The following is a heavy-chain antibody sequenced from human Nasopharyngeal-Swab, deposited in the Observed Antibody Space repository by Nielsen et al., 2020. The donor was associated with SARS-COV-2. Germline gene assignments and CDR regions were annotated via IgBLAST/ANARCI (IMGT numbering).Heavy chain of an antibody. D-gene: IGHD3-9*01. CDR3: AKDLTGYYAPLDQ. J-gene: IGHJ4*02. Sequence: GESLKISCAASGFTFSHYGMHWVRQTPGKGLEWVSAVSGSGADTYYADSVKGRFTISRDNSKNTIYLHMNSLRAEDTAVYYCAKDLTGYYAPLDQWGQGTLVTVSS. CDR1: GFTFSHYG. V-gene: IGHV3-23*01. CDR2: VSGSGADT.